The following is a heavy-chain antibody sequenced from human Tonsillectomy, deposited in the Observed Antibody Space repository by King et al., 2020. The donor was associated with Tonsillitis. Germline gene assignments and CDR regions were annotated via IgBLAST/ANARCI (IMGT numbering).Heavy chain of an antibody. CDR3: ARSKHWNLDS. V-gene: IGHV3-13*01. CDR1: GFNLSDYD. Sequence: VQLVESGGGLVQPGGSLRLSCAVSGFNLSDYDMHWVRQTTGKGLDWVSAIGTTVETYYPDSVKGRFTISRQNAKNSLYLHMDYLRAGDTAVYYCARSKHWNLDSWGQGTLVTVSS. CDR2: IGTTVET. J-gene: IGHJ4*02. D-gene: IGHD1-1*01.